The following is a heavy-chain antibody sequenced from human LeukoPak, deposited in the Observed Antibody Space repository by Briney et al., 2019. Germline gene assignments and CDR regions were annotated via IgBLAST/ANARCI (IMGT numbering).Heavy chain of an antibody. CDR2: ISAYNGNT. CDR1: GYTFTNYG. CDR3: ARESGWLQFTLPH. D-gene: IGHD5-24*01. J-gene: IGHJ4*02. V-gene: IGHV1-18*01. Sequence: GASVKVSCKASGYTFTNYGLNWVRQAPGQGLEWTGWISAYNGNTNYAQKPQGRVTMTTDTSTSTAYMELRSLRSDDTAVYYCARESGWLQFTLPHWGQGTLVTVSS.